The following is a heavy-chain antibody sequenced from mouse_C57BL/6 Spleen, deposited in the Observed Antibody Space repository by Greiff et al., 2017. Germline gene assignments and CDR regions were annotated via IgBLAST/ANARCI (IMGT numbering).Heavy chain of an antibody. Sequence: EVKLQQSGAELVRPGASVKLSCTASGFNIKDDYMHWVKQRPEQGLEWIGWIDSENGDTEYASKFQGKATITADTSSNTAYLQLSSLTSEDTAVYYCTTIHYGYPDDPYYFDYWGQGTTLTVSS. V-gene: IGHV14-4*01. CDR1: GFNIKDDY. J-gene: IGHJ2*01. D-gene: IGHD2-2*01. CDR3: TTIHYGYPDDPYYFDY. CDR2: IDSENGDT.